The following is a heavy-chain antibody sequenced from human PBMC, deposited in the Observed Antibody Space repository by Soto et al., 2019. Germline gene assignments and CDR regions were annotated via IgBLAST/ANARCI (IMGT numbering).Heavy chain of an antibody. V-gene: IGHV3-23*01. D-gene: IGHD6-19*01. Sequence: GGSLRLSCAASGFTFSSYAMSWVRQAPGKGLEWVSAISGSGGSTYYADSVKGRFTISRDNSKNTLYLPMNSLRAEDTAVYYCAKKRTKQYYFDYWRQGTLVTVSS. J-gene: IGHJ4*02. CDR1: GFTFSSYA. CDR2: ISGSGGST. CDR3: AKKRTKQYYFDY.